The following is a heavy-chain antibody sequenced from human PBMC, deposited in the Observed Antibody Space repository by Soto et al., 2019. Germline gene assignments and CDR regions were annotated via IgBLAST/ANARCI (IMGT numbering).Heavy chain of an antibody. CDR3: AKARGAMIYAISVYGMDV. CDR2: ISGSADRT. D-gene: IGHD3-22*01. V-gene: IGHV3-23*01. Sequence: EVQLLESGGGFIHPGGSLRLSCAASGFIFSSFAMNWVRQAPGTGLEWVSVISGSADRTFYADTVKGRFTISRDNSKSTLYLPINSLRAEDTAVYYCAKARGAMIYAISVYGMDVWGQGTTVTVSS. J-gene: IGHJ6*02. CDR1: GFIFSSFA.